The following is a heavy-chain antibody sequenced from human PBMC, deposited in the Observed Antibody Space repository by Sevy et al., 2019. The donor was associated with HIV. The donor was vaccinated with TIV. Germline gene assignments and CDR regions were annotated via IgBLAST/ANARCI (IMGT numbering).Heavy chain of an antibody. Sequence: GGSLRLSCAASGFTFSRYAMSWVRQAPGKGLEWVSAISGSGGSTYYADSVKGRFTISRDNSKNTLYLQMNSLRAEDMAVYYCAKGDYDFWSGYFYFDYWGQGTLVTVSS. D-gene: IGHD3-3*01. CDR1: GFTFSRYA. CDR3: AKGDYDFWSGYFYFDY. J-gene: IGHJ4*02. CDR2: ISGSGGST. V-gene: IGHV3-23*01.